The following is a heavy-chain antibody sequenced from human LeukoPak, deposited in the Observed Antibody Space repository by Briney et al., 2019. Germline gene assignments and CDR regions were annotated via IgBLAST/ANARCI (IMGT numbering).Heavy chain of an antibody. CDR2: ISAKTGNT. CDR1: GYIFINYV. Sequence: ASVKVSCKPSGYIFINYVFNWVRQAPGQGLEWMGWISAKTGNTNYALKHQGRVTLTTDASTNTAYMEVRRLTSDDPAIYYCARVRSGSEDVGDFWGQGTLVTVSS. V-gene: IGHV1-18*01. J-gene: IGHJ4*02. CDR3: ARVRSGSEDVGDF. D-gene: IGHD1-26*01.